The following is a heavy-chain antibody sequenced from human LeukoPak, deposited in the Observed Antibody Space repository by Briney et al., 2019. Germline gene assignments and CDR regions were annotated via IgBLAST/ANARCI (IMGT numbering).Heavy chain of an antibody. CDR1: GGSFSGYY. CDR3: ARALRSGYSYGYTFNY. V-gene: IGHV4-34*01. J-gene: IGHJ4*02. D-gene: IGHD5-18*01. CDR2: INHSGST. Sequence: PPETLSPTCAVYGGSFSGYYWSWIRQPPGKGLEWIGEINHSGSTNYNPSLKSRVTISVDTSKNQFSLKLSSVTAADTAVYYCARALRSGYSYGYTFNYWGQGTLVTVSS.